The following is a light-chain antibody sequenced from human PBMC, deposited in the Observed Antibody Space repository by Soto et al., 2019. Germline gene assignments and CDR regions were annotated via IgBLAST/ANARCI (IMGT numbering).Light chain of an antibody. V-gene: IGLV2-8*01. CDR2: AVS. CDR3: SSYAGSNNLV. CDR1: SSDIGSYNY. Sequence: QSVLTQPPSASGSPGQSVTISCTGTSSDIGSYNYVSWYQQHPGKAPQLLIYAVSKRPSGVPDRFSGSKSGNTASLTVSGLQAEDEADYYCSSYAGSNNLVFGGGTKLTVL. J-gene: IGLJ2*01.